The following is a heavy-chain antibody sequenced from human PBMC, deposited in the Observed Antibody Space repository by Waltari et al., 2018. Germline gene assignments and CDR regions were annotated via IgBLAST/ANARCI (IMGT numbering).Heavy chain of an antibody. D-gene: IGHD5-18*01. CDR2: IYTSGST. Sequence: QVQLQESGPGLVKPSETLSLTCTVSGDSISSYFWTWIRQPAGKGLEWIGRIYTSGSTDYHPSLKSRVTLSVVTSKNQFSLKLRSVTAADTAVYYCAIQLWPRGYFDYWGQGTLVTVSS. V-gene: IGHV4-4*07. J-gene: IGHJ4*02. CDR3: AIQLWPRGYFDY. CDR1: GDSISSYF.